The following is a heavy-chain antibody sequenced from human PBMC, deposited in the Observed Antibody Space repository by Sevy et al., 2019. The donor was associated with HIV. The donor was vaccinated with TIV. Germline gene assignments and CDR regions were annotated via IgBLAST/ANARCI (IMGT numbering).Heavy chain of an antibody. J-gene: IGHJ5*02. Sequence: SETLSLTCIVSGGSISSYYWSWIRQPAGKGLEWIGRIYTSGSTNYNPSLRSRVTMSVDTSKNQFSLKLSSVTAADTAMYFCARDLTGEAVAGTVNWFDPWGQGTLVTVSS. CDR1: GGSISSYY. V-gene: IGHV4-4*07. CDR3: ARDLTGEAVAGTVNWFDP. CDR2: IYTSGST. D-gene: IGHD6-19*01.